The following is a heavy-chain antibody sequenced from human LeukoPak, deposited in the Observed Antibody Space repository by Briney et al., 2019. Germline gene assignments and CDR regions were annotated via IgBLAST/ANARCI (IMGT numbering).Heavy chain of an antibody. V-gene: IGHV4-31*03. CDR2: IYYSGST. CDR1: GGSISSGGYY. CDR3: ARESGAYYYGMDV. Sequence: SQTLSLTCTVSGGSISSGGYYWSWIRQHPGKGLEWIGYIYYSGSTYYNPSLKSRVTISVDTSKNQFSLKLSSVTAADTAVYHCARESGAYYYGMDVWGQGTTVTVSS. J-gene: IGHJ6*02.